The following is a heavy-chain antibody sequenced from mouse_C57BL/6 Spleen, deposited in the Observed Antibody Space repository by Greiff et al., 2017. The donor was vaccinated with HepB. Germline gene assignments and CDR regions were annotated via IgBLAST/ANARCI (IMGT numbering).Heavy chain of an antibody. CDR2: ISSGGSYT. V-gene: IGHV5-6*01. J-gene: IGHJ3*01. Sequence: EVMLVESGGDLVKPGGSLKLSCAASGFTFSSYGMSWVRQTPDKRLEWVATISSGGSYTYYPDSVKGRFTISRDNAKNTLYLQMSSLKSEDTAMYYCARHGPYYGNYGWFAYWGQGTLVTVSA. CDR3: ARHGPYYGNYGWFAY. D-gene: IGHD2-10*01. CDR1: GFTFSSYG.